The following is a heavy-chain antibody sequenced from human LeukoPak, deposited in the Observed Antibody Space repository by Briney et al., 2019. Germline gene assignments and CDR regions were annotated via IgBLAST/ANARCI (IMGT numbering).Heavy chain of an antibody. V-gene: IGHV4-34*01. D-gene: IGHD2/OR15-2a*01. Sequence: SETLSLTCAVYGGSFSGYYWSWIRQPPGKGLEWIGEINHSGSTYYNPSLKSRVTISVDRSKNQFSLKLSSVTAADTAVYYCARVSATFRDAFDIWGQGTMVTVSS. J-gene: IGHJ3*02. CDR1: GGSFSGYY. CDR3: ARVSATFRDAFDI. CDR2: INHSGST.